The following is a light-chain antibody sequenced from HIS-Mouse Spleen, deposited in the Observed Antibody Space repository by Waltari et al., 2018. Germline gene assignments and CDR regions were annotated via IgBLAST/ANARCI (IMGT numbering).Light chain of an antibody. CDR3: SSYAGSNKSLV. CDR2: EVS. Sequence: QSALTQPPSASGSPGQSVTISCPGTSSHVGGYTYFSWYQQHPGKAPKLIIYEVSKRPSGVPDRFSGSKSGNTASLTVSGLQAEDEADYYCSSYAGSNKSLVFGTGTKVTVL. V-gene: IGLV2-8*01. J-gene: IGLJ1*01. CDR1: SSHVGGYTY.